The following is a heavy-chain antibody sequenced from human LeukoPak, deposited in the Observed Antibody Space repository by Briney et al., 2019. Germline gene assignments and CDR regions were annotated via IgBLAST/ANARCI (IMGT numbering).Heavy chain of an antibody. D-gene: IGHD2/OR15-2a*01. CDR2: VYYSGST. V-gene: IGHV4-39*07. CDR1: GGSISSSTYY. Sequence: SETLSLTCTVSGGSISSSTYYWGWIRQPPGKGLEWIGSVYYSGSTYYNPSLKSRVTRSVDTSKNQFSLKLSSVTDADTAVYYCARDNRLRYYYYMDVWGKGTTVTISS. J-gene: IGHJ6*03. CDR3: ARDNRLRYYYYMDV.